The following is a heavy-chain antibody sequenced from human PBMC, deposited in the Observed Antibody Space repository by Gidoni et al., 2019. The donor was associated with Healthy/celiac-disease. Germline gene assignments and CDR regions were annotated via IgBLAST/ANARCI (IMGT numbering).Heavy chain of an antibody. Sequence: EVQLVESGGGLIQPGGSLRLSCAASGFTVSSNYMSWVRQAPGKGLEWVSVIYSGGSTYYADSVKGRFTISRDNSKNTLYLQMNSLRAEDTAVYYCARAGSSSGWYVSGFDYWGQGTLVTVSS. D-gene: IGHD6-19*01. V-gene: IGHV3-53*01. J-gene: IGHJ4*02. CDR3: ARAGSSSGWYVSGFDY. CDR2: IYSGGST. CDR1: GFTVSSNY.